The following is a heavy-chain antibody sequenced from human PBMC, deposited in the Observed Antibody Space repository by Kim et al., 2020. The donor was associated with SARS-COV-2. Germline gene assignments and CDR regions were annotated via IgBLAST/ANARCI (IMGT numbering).Heavy chain of an antibody. CDR2: IGTAGDT. V-gene: IGHV3-13*04. Sequence: GGSLRLSCAASGFTFSSYDMHWVRQATGKGLEWVSAIGTAGDTYYPGSVKGRFTISRENAKNSLYLQMNSLRAGDTAVYYCARSLGLYGMDVWGQGTTVTVSS. CDR3: ARSLGLYGMDV. CDR1: GFTFSSYD. J-gene: IGHJ6*02. D-gene: IGHD7-27*01.